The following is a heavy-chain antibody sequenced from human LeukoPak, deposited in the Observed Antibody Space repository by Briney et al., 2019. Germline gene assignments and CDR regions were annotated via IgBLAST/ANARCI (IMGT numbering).Heavy chain of an antibody. CDR2: INPSGGSA. D-gene: IGHD5-12*01. J-gene: IGHJ4*02. Sequence: ASVKVSCKAYGYTFNSYYIHWVRQAPGQGLEWMGIINPSGGSASYAQKFQGRVTMTIDTSTSTVYMELSSLRSEDTAVYYCAKDRGYSGYDFDCWGQGTLVTVSS. CDR3: AKDRGYSGYDFDC. CDR1: GYTFNSYY. V-gene: IGHV1-46*02.